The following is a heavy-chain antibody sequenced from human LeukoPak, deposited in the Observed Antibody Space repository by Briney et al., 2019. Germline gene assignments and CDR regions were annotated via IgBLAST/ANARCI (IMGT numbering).Heavy chain of an antibody. Sequence: GGSLRLSCAASGFTFSSYWMSWVRQAPGKGLEWVANIKQDGSEKYYVDSVKGRFTISRDNAKNLLYLQMNSLRAEDTAVYYCARDKMWLGSDAFDIWGQGTMVTVSS. CDR3: ARDKMWLGSDAFDI. CDR2: IKQDGSEK. D-gene: IGHD6-19*01. V-gene: IGHV3-7*01. CDR1: GFTFSSYW. J-gene: IGHJ3*02.